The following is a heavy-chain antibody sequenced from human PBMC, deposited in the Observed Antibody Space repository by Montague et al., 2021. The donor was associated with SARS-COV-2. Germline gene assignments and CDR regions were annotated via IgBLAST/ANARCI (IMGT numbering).Heavy chain of an antibody. CDR1: GFTFSSYD. Sequence: SLSLSLAASGFTFSSYDMHWVRQAPGKGLEWVAVIWYDGSNQYYGDSVKGRFTISRDNSKNTLYLQMNSLRAEDTAVYYCAREYSAPRWFGEYNRYGRDVWGQGTTVTVSS. CDR2: IWYDGSNQ. V-gene: IGHV3-33*08. D-gene: IGHD3-10*01. CDR3: AREYSAPRWFGEYNRYGRDV. J-gene: IGHJ6*02.